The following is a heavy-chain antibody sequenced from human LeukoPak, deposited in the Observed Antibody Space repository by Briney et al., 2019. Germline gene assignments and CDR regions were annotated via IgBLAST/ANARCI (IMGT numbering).Heavy chain of an antibody. J-gene: IGHJ1*01. CDR1: GFSLSDST. Sequence: PGGSLRLSCVASGFSLSDSTMSWVRQAAGKGLEWVAKMKEDGSDENYVDSVKGRFTISRDNARNSLHLQMKSLRAEDTAVYFCAKGGAGGGYFPTWGQGILVIVSS. CDR3: AKGGAGGGYFPT. V-gene: IGHV3-7*03. D-gene: IGHD3-16*01. CDR2: MKEDGSDE.